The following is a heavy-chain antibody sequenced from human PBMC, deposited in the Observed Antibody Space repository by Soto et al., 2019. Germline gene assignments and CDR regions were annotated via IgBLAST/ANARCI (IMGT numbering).Heavy chain of an antibody. Sequence: EVQLVESGGGLVQPGRPLRLSCTASGFTFGDFAMSWFRQAPGKGLEWVGFIRNKAYGGTTEYAASVKGRFTISRDDTKSNAHLQMKRLRTEDTAVYYLSKRYFGGLEACDIWGQGTMVDVSS. CDR2: IRNKAYGGTT. D-gene: IGHD3-9*01. V-gene: IGHV3-49*03. CDR3: SKRYFGGLEACDI. J-gene: IGHJ3*02. CDR1: GFTFGDFA.